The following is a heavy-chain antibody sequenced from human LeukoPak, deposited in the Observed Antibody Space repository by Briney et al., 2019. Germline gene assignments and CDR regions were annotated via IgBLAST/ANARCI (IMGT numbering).Heavy chain of an antibody. J-gene: IGHJ4*02. Sequence: GGSLRLSCVASGFTFSSHGMNWARQAPGKGLEWVSGLSPSGDKPYHADSVKGRFTISRDNSKNTVYLQMNSLGAEDTAVYFCAKDSAWIQFDDWGQGTLVTVSS. CDR3: AKDSAWIQFDD. D-gene: IGHD5-18*01. V-gene: IGHV3-23*01. CDR1: GFTFSSHG. CDR2: LSPSGDKP.